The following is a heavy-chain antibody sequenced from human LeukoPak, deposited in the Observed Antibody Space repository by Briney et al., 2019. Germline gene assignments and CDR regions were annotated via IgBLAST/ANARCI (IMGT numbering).Heavy chain of an antibody. CDR1: GYTFTGYY. V-gene: IGHV1-2*02. Sequence: GASVKVSCKVSGYTFTGYYMHWVRQAPGQGLEWMGWINPNSGGTDYAQKFQGRVTMTRDTSISTAYMELSRLRSDDTAVYYCARRKGSSGYYYGLGYWGQGTLVTVSS. CDR2: INPNSGGT. D-gene: IGHD3-22*01. J-gene: IGHJ4*02. CDR3: ARRKGSSGYYYGLGY.